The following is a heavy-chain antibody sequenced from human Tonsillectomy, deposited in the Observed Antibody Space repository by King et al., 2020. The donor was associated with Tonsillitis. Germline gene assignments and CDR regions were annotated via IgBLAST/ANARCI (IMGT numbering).Heavy chain of an antibody. CDR1: GFTFSSYD. Sequence: VQLVESGGGLVQPGGSLRLSCAASGFTFSSYDMHWVRQATGKGLEWVSAIGTAGDTYYPGSVKGRFTISRENAKNSLYLRMNSLRAGDTAVYYCAREGYDRDAFDIWGQGTMVTVSS. D-gene: IGHD3-22*01. V-gene: IGHV3-13*04. CDR2: IGTAGDT. J-gene: IGHJ3*02. CDR3: AREGYDRDAFDI.